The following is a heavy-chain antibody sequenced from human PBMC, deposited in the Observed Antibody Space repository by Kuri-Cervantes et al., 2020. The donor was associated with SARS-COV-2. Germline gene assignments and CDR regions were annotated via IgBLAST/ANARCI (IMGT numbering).Heavy chain of an antibody. D-gene: IGHD2-21*01. CDR3: YCAPKEGFDS. J-gene: IGHJ4*02. CDR1: ETTFPNYD. V-gene: IGHV1-8*01. Sequence: ASVKVSCKAPETTFPNYDINWVRQATGQGLEWMGMVKTNSGNTPYAQIFQGRVTMTRDTPTSTVYMELSSLTSEDTAIYYCYCAPKEGFDSWGQGTLVTVSS. CDR2: VKTNSGNT.